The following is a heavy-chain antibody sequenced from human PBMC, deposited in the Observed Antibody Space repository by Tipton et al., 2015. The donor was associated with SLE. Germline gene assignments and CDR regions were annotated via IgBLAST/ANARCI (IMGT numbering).Heavy chain of an antibody. J-gene: IGHJ4*02. V-gene: IGHV4-61*09. CDR3: AREYSGYDYRTFDH. CDR2: VYTGGAT. Sequence: TLSLTCSVSGASISRGSYYWTWVRQPAGKGLEWIGHVYTGGATTYNPSLESRVTISLDTSKNHFSLKLRSVTAADTAVYYCAREYSGYDYRTFDHWGQGTLVTVSS. CDR1: GASISRGSYY. D-gene: IGHD5-12*01.